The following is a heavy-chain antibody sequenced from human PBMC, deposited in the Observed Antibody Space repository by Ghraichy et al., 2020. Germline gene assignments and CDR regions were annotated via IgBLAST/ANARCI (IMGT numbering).Heavy chain of an antibody. D-gene: IGHD4-11*01. CDR1: DGSIDNYY. J-gene: IGHJ4*02. CDR3: ARDMETTFDY. CDR2: IYYAGSV. V-gene: IGHV4-59*01. Sequence: SETLSLTCTVSDGSIDNYYWTWIRQPPGKGLEWIGDIYYAGSVNYHPSLRSRVTISVDTSKNQFSLKLSSVTTADTAVYYCARDMETTFDYWGQGILVTVSS.